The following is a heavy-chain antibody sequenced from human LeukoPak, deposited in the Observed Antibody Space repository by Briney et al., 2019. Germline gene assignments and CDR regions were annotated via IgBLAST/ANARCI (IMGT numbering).Heavy chain of an antibody. D-gene: IGHD6-13*01. Sequence: ASVKVSCTASGYTFTSYGISWVRQAPGQGLEWMGWISAYNGNTNYAQKLQGRVTMTTDTSTSTAYMELRSLRSDDTAVYYCAVLGIAAAGAFFDYWGREPWSPSPQ. CDR2: ISAYNGNT. CDR1: GYTFTSYG. J-gene: IGHJ4*02. V-gene: IGHV1-18*01. CDR3: AVLGIAAAGAFFDY.